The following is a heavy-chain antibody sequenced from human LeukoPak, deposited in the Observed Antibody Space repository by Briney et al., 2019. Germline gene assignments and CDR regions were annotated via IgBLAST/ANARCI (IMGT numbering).Heavy chain of an antibody. CDR3: ARDPHYYSRYSSSWQRDLSFDP. CDR2: ISYDGSNK. D-gene: IGHD6-13*01. V-gene: IGHV3-30-3*01. Sequence: GGSLRLSCAASGFTFSSYAMHWVRQAPGKGLEWVAVISYDGSNKYYADSVKGRFTISRDNSKNTLYLQMNSLRAEDTAVYYCARDPHYYSRYSSSWQRDLSFDPWGQGTLVTVSS. J-gene: IGHJ5*02. CDR1: GFTFSSYA.